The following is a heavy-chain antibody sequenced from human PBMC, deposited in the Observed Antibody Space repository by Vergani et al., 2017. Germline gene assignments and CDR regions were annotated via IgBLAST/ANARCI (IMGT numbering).Heavy chain of an antibody. CDR3: ERHISVVRPSSMTDFDY. CDR1: GDSISTSSYA. D-gene: IGHD2-21*01. CDR2: VFYGGRT. J-gene: IGHJ4*02. V-gene: IGHV4-39*01. Sequence: QMQLQESGPGLVKPSETLSLSCTVSGDSISTSSYAWGWIRQPPGKTLEWIGTVFYGGRTSYNPSLKSRVTLSLDTSKKQISLHLTSVTAADTAFYYCERHISVVRPSSMTDFDYWGQGTLVTVSS.